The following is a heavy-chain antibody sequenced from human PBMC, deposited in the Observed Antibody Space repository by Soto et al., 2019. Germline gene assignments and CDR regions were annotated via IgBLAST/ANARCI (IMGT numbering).Heavy chain of an antibody. CDR1: GFTFSSYW. D-gene: IGHD4-17*01. CDR2: ISTSSRTI. J-gene: IGHJ6*03. CDR3: ARVLGTVTNYYYMDV. V-gene: IGHV3-48*01. Sequence: GGSLRLSCAASGFTFSSYWMNWVRQAPGKGLECVSYISTSSRTIYYADSVKGRFTIPRDNAKNSLYLQMNGLRAEDTAVYYCARVLGTVTNYYYMDVWGKGDTVTVSS.